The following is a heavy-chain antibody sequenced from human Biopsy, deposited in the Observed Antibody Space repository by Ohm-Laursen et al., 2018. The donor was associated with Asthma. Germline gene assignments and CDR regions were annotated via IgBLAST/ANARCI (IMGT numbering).Heavy chain of an antibody. D-gene: IGHD1-26*01. V-gene: IGHV3-53*05. CDR2: IYSGGTS. Sequence: GSLRLSCTASGFTVSRDHMFWVRQAPGKGLEWVSVIYSGGTSHTADSVKGRFTISRDNSRNTLHLEMNSLRAEDTAVYFCAKEVFPGWELRRGPDSWGQGTLVTVSS. CDR1: GFTVSRDH. J-gene: IGHJ4*02. CDR3: AKEVFPGWELRRGPDS.